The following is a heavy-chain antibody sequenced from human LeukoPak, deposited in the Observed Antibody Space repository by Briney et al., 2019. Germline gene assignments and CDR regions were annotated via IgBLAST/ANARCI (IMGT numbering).Heavy chain of an antibody. Sequence: SQTLSLTCGISGDSVSSKSVWNWIRQSPSRGLEWLGGVYYRSKWSKNYAVSVKSRITINPDTSTNQFSLQLSSVTAEDTAVYYCARGDQDFDFWGQGTLVTVSS. V-gene: IGHV6-1*01. CDR3: ARGDQDFDF. CDR2: VYYRSKWSK. D-gene: IGHD5-24*01. CDR1: GDSVSSKSV. J-gene: IGHJ4*02.